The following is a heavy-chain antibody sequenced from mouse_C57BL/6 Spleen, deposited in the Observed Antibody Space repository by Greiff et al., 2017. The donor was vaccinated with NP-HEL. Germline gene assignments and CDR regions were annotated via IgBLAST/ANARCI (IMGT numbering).Heavy chain of an antibody. CDR2: ISSGSSNI. J-gene: IGHJ4*01. Sequence: EVKLVESGGGLVKPGGSLKLSCAASGFTFSDYGMHWVRQAPEKGLEWVAYISSGSSNIYYADTVKGRFTISRDNAKNTLFLQMTSLRSEDAAMYYCAKGGHYVVYAMDYWGQGTSVTVSS. V-gene: IGHV5-17*01. D-gene: IGHD2-1*01. CDR3: AKGGHYVVYAMDY. CDR1: GFTFSDYG.